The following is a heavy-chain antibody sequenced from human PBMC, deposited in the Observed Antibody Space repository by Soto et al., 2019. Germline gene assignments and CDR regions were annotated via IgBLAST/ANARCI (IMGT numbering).Heavy chain of an antibody. CDR1: CCSISSYY. J-gene: IGHJ4*02. CDR3: ARGEYSSTHVDY. Sequence: ETLSLTCTFSCCSISSYYWSWIRQPPGKGLEWIGYIYYSGSTNYNPSLKSRVTISVDTSKNQFSLKLSSVTAADTAVYYCARGEYSSTHVDYWGQGTLVTVS. CDR2: IYYSGST. D-gene: IGHD6-6*01. V-gene: IGHV4-59*01.